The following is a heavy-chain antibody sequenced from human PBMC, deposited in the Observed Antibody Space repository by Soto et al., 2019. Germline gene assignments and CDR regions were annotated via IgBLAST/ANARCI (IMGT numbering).Heavy chain of an antibody. V-gene: IGHV3-30-3*01. J-gene: IGHJ5*02. D-gene: IGHD1-1*01. CDR1: GFTFSSYA. Sequence: QVQLVESGGGVVQPGRSLRLSCAASGFTFSSYAMHWVRQAPGKGLEWVAVISYDGSNKYYADSVKGRFTISRDNSKNTLYLQMNSLRDEDTAVYYCARGGKAGTPVNWFDPWGQGTLVTVSS. CDR3: ARGGKAGTPVNWFDP. CDR2: ISYDGSNK.